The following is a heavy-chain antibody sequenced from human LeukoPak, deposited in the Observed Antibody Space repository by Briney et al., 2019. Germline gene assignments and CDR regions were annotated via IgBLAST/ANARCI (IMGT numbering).Heavy chain of an antibody. CDR2: ISYDGSNK. CDR1: GFTFSSYW. J-gene: IGHJ4*02. CDR3: ARGPGQWLVAPRAIYFDY. Sequence: GGSLRLSCAASGFTFSSYWMSWVRQAPGKGLEWVAIISYDGSNKYYADSVKGRFTISRDNSKNTLYLQMNSLRAEDTAVYYCARGPGQWLVAPRAIYFDYWGQGTLVTVSS. V-gene: IGHV3-30*03. D-gene: IGHD6-19*01.